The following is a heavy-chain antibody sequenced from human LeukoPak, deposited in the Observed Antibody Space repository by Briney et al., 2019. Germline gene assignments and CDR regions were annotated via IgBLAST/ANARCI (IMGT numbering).Heavy chain of an antibody. J-gene: IGHJ3*02. V-gene: IGHV3-30*02. CDR1: GFTFSSYG. CDR3: ARGEMATTGGHAFDI. Sequence: PGGSLRLSCAASGFTFSSYGMHWVRQAPGKGLEWVAFIRYDGSNKYYADSVKGRFTISRDNSKNTLYLQMNSLRAEDTAVYYCARGEMATTGGHAFDIWGQGTMVTVSS. D-gene: IGHD5-24*01. CDR2: IRYDGSNK.